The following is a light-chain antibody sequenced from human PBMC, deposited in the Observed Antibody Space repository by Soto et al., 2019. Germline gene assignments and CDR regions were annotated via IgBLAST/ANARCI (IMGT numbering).Light chain of an antibody. CDR2: AAS. CDR1: QDIGKY. CDR3: QQYNSFPFT. Sequence: DIQMTQSPSSLSASVGDRVTITCRASQDIGKYLAWFQQKPGKAPKSLIYAASSLLTGVPSHFSGSRYGTNFTLTVKSPQPEDFATYYCQQYNSFPFTCGAATTVDIK. V-gene: IGKV1-16*02. J-gene: IGKJ3*01.